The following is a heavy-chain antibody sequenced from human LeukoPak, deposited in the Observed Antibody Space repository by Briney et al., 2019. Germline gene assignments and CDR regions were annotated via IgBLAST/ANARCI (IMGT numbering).Heavy chain of an antibody. D-gene: IGHD5-18*01. CDR2: INGNGDST. Sequence: GGSRRLSCAASGFTFSNYAMHWVRQAPGKGLESVSSINGNGDSTYYAKFVNGRFSISRDNSRTTLYLQMGSLRADDMAVYYCAREDTAMATSFDYWGQGTLVTVSS. V-gene: IGHV3-64*01. CDR3: AREDTAMATSFDY. CDR1: GFTFSNYA. J-gene: IGHJ4*02.